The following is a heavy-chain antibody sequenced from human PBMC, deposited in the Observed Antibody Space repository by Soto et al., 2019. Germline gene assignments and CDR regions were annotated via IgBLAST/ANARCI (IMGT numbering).Heavy chain of an antibody. CDR1: GGSFGGYY. Sequence: QVQLQQWGARLLKPSETLSLTCAVYGGSFGGYYWSWIRQPPGKGLEWIGEINHSGSTNNNPSLKSRVTISEDTSKNQFSLKLSSVTAADTAVYYCARGLRSWTYYFDYWGQGIQVTVSS. D-gene: IGHD6-13*01. V-gene: IGHV4-34*01. CDR3: ARGLRSWTYYFDY. J-gene: IGHJ4*02. CDR2: INHSGST.